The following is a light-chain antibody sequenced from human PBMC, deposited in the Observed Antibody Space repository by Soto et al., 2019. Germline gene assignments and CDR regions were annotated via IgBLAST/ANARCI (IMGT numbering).Light chain of an antibody. CDR1: QYISTY. Sequence: DIQMTQSPSSLSASVGDIVIITCRASQYISTYLNWYQQKPGKAPKLLIYAASNLQSGVPSRFSGSGSGTEFTLTISSLQPEDFATYYCQQPYSTVRTVGQGTKV. CDR3: QQPYSTVRT. CDR2: AAS. V-gene: IGKV1-39*01. J-gene: IGKJ1*01.